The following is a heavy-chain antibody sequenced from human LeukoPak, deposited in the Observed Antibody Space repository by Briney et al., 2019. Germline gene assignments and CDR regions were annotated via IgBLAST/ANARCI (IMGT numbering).Heavy chain of an antibody. J-gene: IGHJ3*02. V-gene: IGHV3-30*03. CDR3: ARGELLFVSALDI. CDR2: ISYDGSKK. CDR1: GFTFRSYG. Sequence: PGGSLRLSCAASGFTFRSYGMHWVRQAPGKGLEWVAVISYDGSKKYYADSLKGRFTISRDNFKNTLYLQMNSLRAEDTAVYYCARGELLFVSALDIWGQGTIVTVSS. D-gene: IGHD3-16*02.